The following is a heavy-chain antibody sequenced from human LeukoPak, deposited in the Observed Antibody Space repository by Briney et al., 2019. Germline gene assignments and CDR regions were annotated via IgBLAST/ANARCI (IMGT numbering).Heavy chain of an antibody. D-gene: IGHD6-19*01. Sequence: GESLKISCKGSGYSFTTYWIGWVRQMPGKGLEWMGIIYPGDSDTRYSPSFQGQVTISADKSISTAYLQWSSLKASDTAMYYCARARSSGWQNDAFDIWGQGTMVTVSS. CDR3: ARARSSGWQNDAFDI. J-gene: IGHJ3*02. V-gene: IGHV5-51*01. CDR1: GYSFTTYW. CDR2: IYPGDSDT.